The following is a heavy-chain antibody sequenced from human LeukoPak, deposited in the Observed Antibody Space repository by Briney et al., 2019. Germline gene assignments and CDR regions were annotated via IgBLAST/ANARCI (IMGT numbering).Heavy chain of an antibody. D-gene: IGHD5-12*01. CDR3: ASHSGYEFWSQFDY. CDR2: IYTSGST. CDR1: GGSISSYY. J-gene: IGHJ4*02. Sequence: KPSETLSLTCTVSGGSISSYYWSWIRQPAGKGLEWIGRIYTSGSTNYNPSLKSRVTMSVDTSKNQFSLKLSSVTAADTAVYYCASHSGYEFWSQFDYWGQGTLVTVSS. V-gene: IGHV4-4*07.